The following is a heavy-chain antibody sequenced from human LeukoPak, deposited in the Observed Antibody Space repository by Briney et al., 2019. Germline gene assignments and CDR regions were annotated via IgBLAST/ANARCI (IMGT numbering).Heavy chain of an antibody. CDR3: ARRVDATRWFDP. CDR2: INSYGTST. D-gene: IGHD2-15*01. Sequence: PGGALRLSFAASRFTFRNYFIHWVHQAPGKGLVWVSRINSYGTSTMYADSVKGRFTISRDNAKNMLYMQMNSLRDEDTAVYYCARRVDATRWFDPWGQGTLVTVSS. V-gene: IGHV3-74*03. CDR1: RFTFRNYF. J-gene: IGHJ5*02.